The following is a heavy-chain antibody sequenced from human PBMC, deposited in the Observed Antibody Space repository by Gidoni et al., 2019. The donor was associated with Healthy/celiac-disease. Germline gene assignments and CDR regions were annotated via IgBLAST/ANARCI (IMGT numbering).Heavy chain of an antibody. D-gene: IGHD3-22*01. Sequence: QVQLVESGGGVVQPGRSLRLSCAASGFTFSSYGMHWVRQAPGKGLEWVAVIWYDGSNKYYADSVKGRFTISRDNSKNTLYLQMNSLRAEDTAVYYCARDAPYYYDSSGYLGYWGQGTLVTVSS. CDR3: ARDAPYYYDSSGYLGY. CDR1: GFTFSSYG. V-gene: IGHV3-33*01. J-gene: IGHJ4*02. CDR2: IWYDGSNK.